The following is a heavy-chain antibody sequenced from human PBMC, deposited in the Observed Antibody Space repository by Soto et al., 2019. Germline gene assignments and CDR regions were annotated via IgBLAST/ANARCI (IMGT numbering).Heavy chain of an antibody. D-gene: IGHD6-25*01. CDR3: AREGGAAPGARREWYLDL. Sequence: QVQLVQSGAEGKKPGASVTVSCKTSGYPLTDYYIHWVRQAPGQGLEWMAWINPHTGDTNTALKFQGRVTMTRDTSINTAVMELTRLSSDDTAVYYCAREGGAAPGARREWYLDLWGRGTLVSVSS. CDR2: INPHTGDT. V-gene: IGHV1-2*02. J-gene: IGHJ2*01. CDR1: GYPLTDYY.